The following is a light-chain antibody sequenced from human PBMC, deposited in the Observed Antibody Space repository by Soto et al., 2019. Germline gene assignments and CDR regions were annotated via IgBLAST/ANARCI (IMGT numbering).Light chain of an antibody. CDR2: SDN. CDR1: SSNIGSNT. CDR3: AAWDDSLNGVV. Sequence: QSVLTKPPSASGTPGQRVTISCSGSSSNIGSNTVNWYQQLPGTAPKLLIYSDNQRPSGVPDRFSGSKSGTSVSLAISGLQSEDEADYYCAAWDDSLNGVVFGGGTKVTVL. J-gene: IGLJ2*01. V-gene: IGLV1-44*01.